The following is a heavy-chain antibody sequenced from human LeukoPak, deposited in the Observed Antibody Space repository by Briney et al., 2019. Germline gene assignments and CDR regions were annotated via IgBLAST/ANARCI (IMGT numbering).Heavy chain of an antibody. J-gene: IGHJ6*03. Sequence: SVKVSCKASGGTFSSYAISWVRQAPGQGLEWMGGIIPIFGTANYAQKFQGRVTITADESTSTAYMDLRSLRSDDTAVYYCARDLRYSSGWSASGMDVWGKGTTVTISS. CDR2: IIPIFGTA. V-gene: IGHV1-69*13. D-gene: IGHD6-19*01. CDR3: ARDLRYSSGWSASGMDV. CDR1: GGTFSSYA.